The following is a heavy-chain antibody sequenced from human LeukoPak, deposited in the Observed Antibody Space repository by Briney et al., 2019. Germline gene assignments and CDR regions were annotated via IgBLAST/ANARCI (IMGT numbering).Heavy chain of an antibody. CDR1: GFTFSDYY. J-gene: IGHJ2*01. CDR3: ARAGVTNQLGETYWYFDL. D-gene: IGHD1-1*01. V-gene: IGHV3-7*01. Sequence: PGGSLRLSCAASGFTFSDYYMSWIRQAPGKGLEWVAKIEKDGSATYYVGSMKGRFTVSRDNAANSLYLQMSNLGVEDTAVYSCARAGVTNQLGETYWYFDLWGRGTLVTVSS. CDR2: IEKDGSAT.